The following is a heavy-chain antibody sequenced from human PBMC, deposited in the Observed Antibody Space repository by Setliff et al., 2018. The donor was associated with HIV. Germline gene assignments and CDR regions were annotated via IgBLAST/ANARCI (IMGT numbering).Heavy chain of an antibody. CDR2: INHSGST. CDR3: ASRIYYYDTYRVLREEGFDP. CDR1: GGSFSGYY. V-gene: IGHV4-34*01. D-gene: IGHD3-22*01. Sequence: PSETLSLTCAVYGGSFSGYYWSWIRQPPGKGLEWIGEINHSGSTNYNPSLKSRVTISVDTSKNQFSLKLTSVTDADTAVYYCASRIYYYDTYRVLREEGFDPWGQGTLVTVSS. J-gene: IGHJ5*02.